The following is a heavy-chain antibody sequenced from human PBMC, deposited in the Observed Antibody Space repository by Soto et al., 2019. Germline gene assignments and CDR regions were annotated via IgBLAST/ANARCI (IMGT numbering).Heavy chain of an antibody. Sequence: SETLSLTCAVYGGSFSGYYWSWIRQPPGKGLEWIGEINHSGSTNYNPSLKSRVTISVDTSKNQFSLKLSSVTAADTAVYYCARGVLYGSGSWNYYYYMDVWGKGTTV. CDR2: INHSGST. V-gene: IGHV4-34*01. J-gene: IGHJ6*03. CDR3: ARGVLYGSGSWNYYYYMDV. CDR1: GGSFSGYY. D-gene: IGHD3-10*01.